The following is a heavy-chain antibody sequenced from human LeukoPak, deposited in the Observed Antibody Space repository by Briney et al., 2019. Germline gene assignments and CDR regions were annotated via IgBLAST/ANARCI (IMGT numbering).Heavy chain of an antibody. CDR3: AKDLAVTTWKVEGTDC. Sequence: GGSLRLSCAASGFTFSSYGMHWVRQAPGKGLEWVAFIRYDGSNKYYADSVKGRFTISRDNSKNTLYLQMNSLRAEDTAVYYCAKDLAVTTWKVEGTDCWGQGTLVTVSS. J-gene: IGHJ4*02. V-gene: IGHV3-30*02. D-gene: IGHD4-17*01. CDR2: IRYDGSNK. CDR1: GFTFSSYG.